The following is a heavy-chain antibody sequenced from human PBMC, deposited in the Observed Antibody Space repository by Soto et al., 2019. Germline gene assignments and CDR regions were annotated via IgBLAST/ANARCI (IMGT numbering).Heavy chain of an antibody. CDR1: CCILTSYW. V-gene: IGHV5-51*01. CDR3: ARNGGTYDSSGDYYYYGMDV. CDR2: VYPCDSDT. Sequence: SLKFSWYCCCCILTSYWIAWVRQMPLNWREWMGIVYPCDSDTRYSPSFQGHVTISADKSISTAYLQCSSLKASDTAMYYCARNGGTYDSSGDYYYYGMDVWAPGTTVTESS. D-gene: IGHD3-22*01. J-gene: IGHJ6*01.